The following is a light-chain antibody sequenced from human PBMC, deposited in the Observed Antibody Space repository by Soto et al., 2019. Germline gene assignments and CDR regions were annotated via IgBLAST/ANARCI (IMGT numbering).Light chain of an antibody. CDR1: QSVSSSH. CDR2: GAS. CDR3: QQYGSSPQT. V-gene: IGKV3-20*01. J-gene: IGKJ2*01. Sequence: EIVLTQSPGTLSLSPGERATLSCRASQSVSSSHLAWYQQKPGQAPRLLMYGASSRATGIPDRFSGSGSGTDFNLTISRLEPEDFAVYYCQQYGSSPQTFGQGTKLEIK.